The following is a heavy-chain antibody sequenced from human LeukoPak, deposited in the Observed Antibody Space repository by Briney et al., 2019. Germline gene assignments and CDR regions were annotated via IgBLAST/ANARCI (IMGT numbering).Heavy chain of an antibody. Sequence: ASVKVSCKASGYTFTGYYMHWVRQAPGQGLEWMGWNNPNSGGTNYAQKFQGRVTMTRDTSISTAYMELSRLRSDDTAVYYCATDPGETVPAAKGPRGDYCYGMDVWGQGTTVTVSS. CDR3: ATDPGETVPAAKGPRGDYCYGMDV. CDR1: GYTFTGYY. J-gene: IGHJ6*02. CDR2: NNPNSGGT. D-gene: IGHD2-2*01. V-gene: IGHV1-2*02.